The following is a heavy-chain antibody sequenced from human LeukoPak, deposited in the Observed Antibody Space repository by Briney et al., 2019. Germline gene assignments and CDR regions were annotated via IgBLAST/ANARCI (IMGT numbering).Heavy chain of an antibody. V-gene: IGHV3-74*01. CDR3: ARHLHD. J-gene: IGHJ4*02. CDR1: GFTFSSYW. CDR2: ISEDGSSA. Sequence: PGGSLRLSCAAPGFTFSSYWMHWVRQAPGKGLVWVSRISEDGSSANYADSVKGRFTISRDNAKNTLYLQMNSLRAEDTAVYYCARHLHDWGQGTLVTVSS. D-gene: IGHD3-16*01.